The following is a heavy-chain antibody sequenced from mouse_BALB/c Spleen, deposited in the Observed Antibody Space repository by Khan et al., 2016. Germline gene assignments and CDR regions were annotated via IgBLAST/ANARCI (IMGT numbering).Heavy chain of an antibody. CDR3: ARYGTETWFAY. D-gene: IGHD2-1*01. Sequence: QIQLVQSGPELKKPGETVKISCKTSGYTFTNYGMNWVKQAPGKGLKWMGWINTNTGEPTYTEEFKGRVAFTLETSASTAYLQINSLKTEDTATYFCARYGTETWFAYGSRGTLVTVSA. V-gene: IGHV9-3*02. J-gene: IGHJ3*01. CDR1: GYTFTNYG. CDR2: INTNTGEP.